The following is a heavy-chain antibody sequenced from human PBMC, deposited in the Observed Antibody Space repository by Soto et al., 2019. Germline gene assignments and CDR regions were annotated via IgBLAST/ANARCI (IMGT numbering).Heavy chain of an antibody. Sequence: PSETLSLTCAVSGGSISSGGYSWSWIRQPPGKGLERIGYIYHSGSTYYNPSPKSRVTISVDRSKNQFSLKLSSVTAADTAVYYCARFASSLRSFYYGMDVWGQGTTVTVSS. D-gene: IGHD3-16*02. J-gene: IGHJ6*02. CDR2: IYHSGST. CDR1: GGSISSGGYS. CDR3: ARFASSLRSFYYGMDV. V-gene: IGHV4-30-2*01.